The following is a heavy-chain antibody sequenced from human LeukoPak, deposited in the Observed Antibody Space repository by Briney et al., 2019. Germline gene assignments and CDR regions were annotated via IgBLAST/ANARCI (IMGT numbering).Heavy chain of an antibody. V-gene: IGHV3-7*01. CDR3: ARENWANDY. Sequence: GGSLRLSCAASGFTFTTYWMTWVRQAPGKGLEWVANIKQDRSQKYYVDSVKGRFTISRDNAKNSLYLQMNSLKAEDTAVYYCARENWANDYWGQGTLVTVSS. CDR2: IKQDRSQK. D-gene: IGHD7-27*01. J-gene: IGHJ4*02. CDR1: GFTFTTYW.